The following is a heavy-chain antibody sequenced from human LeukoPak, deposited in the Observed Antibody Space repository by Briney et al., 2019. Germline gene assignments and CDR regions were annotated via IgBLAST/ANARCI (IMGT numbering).Heavy chain of an antibody. V-gene: IGHV4-59*08. J-gene: IGHJ4*02. Sequence: SETLSLTCTVSGDSISVYYWSWIRQPPGKGLEWIGYIHYSGSTNYNPSLKSRVIISADTSKNQFSLKLSSVTAADTAVYYCARGYSSGWSTYYFDYWGQGTLVTVSS. CDR3: ARGYSSGWSTYYFDY. CDR2: IHYSGST. D-gene: IGHD6-19*01. CDR1: GDSISVYY.